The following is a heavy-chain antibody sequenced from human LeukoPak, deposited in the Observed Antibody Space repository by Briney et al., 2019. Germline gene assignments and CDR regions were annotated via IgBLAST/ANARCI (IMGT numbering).Heavy chain of an antibody. J-gene: IGHJ5*02. V-gene: IGHV3-64D*09. CDR2: ISSNGGST. CDR3: VKDLASSSWGWFDP. Sequence: GGSLRLSCSASRFTFSSYAMHWVRQAPGKGLEYVSAISSNGGSTYYADSVKGRFTISRDNSKNTLYLQMSSLRAEDTAVYYCVKDLASSSWGWFDPWGQGTLVTVSS. CDR1: RFTFSSYA. D-gene: IGHD6-13*01.